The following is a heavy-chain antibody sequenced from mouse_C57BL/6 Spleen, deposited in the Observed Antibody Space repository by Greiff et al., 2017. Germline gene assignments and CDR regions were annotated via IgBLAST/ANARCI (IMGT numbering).Heavy chain of an antibody. CDR2: IDPSDSYT. CDR3: AKRNTGYDYDDGDYYAMDY. CDR1: GYTFTSYW. D-gene: IGHD2-4*01. V-gene: IGHV1-69*01. Sequence: VQLQQPGAELVMPGASVKLSCKASGYTFTSYWMHWVKQRPGQGLEWIGEIDPSDSYTNYNQKFKGKSTLTVDKSSSTAYMQLSSLTSEDSAVYYCAKRNTGYDYDDGDYYAMDYWGQGTSLTVSS. J-gene: IGHJ2*02.